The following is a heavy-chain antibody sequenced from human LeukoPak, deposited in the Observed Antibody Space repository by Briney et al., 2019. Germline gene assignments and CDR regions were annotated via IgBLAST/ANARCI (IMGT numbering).Heavy chain of an antibody. V-gene: IGHV4-34*01. CDR2: INHSGST. Sequence: SETLSITCAGYGGSFSGYYWSWIRQPPGKGLEWIGEINHSGSTNYNPSLKSRVTISVDTSKNQLSLELSFVTAADTAVYYCAREGGTIYFDSWGQGTLVTVSS. J-gene: IGHJ4*02. D-gene: IGHD3-3*01. CDR1: GGSFSGYY. CDR3: AREGGTIYFDS.